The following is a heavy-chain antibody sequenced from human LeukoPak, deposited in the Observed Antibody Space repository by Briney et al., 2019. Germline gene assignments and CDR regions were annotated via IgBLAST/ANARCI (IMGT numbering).Heavy chain of an antibody. CDR2: IWYDGSNK. D-gene: IGHD6-13*01. CDR1: GFTFSSYG. J-gene: IGHJ4*02. V-gene: IGHV3-33*01. CDR3: ARGRITSSWYYFDY. Sequence: GGSLRLSCAASGFTFSSYGMHWVRQAPGKGLEWVAVIWYDGSNKYYADSVKGRFTISRDNSKNTLYLQMNSLRAEDTAVYYCARGRITSSWYYFDYWGQGALVTVSS.